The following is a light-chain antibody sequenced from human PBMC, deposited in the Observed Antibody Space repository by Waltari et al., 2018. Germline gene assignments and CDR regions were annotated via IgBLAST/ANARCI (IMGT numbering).Light chain of an antibody. V-gene: IGLV3-25*03. CDR2: KDS. CDR1: ALPNQY. CDR3: HSADNSNSYQV. J-gene: IGLJ2*01. Sequence: SYELTQSPSLSVSPGQTARITCSGDALPNQYAYWYQQKPGQAPVLVMYKDSERPSRIPDRFPGSSSGTTVTLTIAAVQAEDEADYYCHSADNSNSYQVFGGGTKLTVL.